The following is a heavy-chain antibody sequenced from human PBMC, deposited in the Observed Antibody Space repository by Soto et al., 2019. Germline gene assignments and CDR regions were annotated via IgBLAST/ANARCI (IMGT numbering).Heavy chain of an antibody. CDR1: GFTFNNSG. J-gene: IGHJ6*02. D-gene: IGHD5-12*01. CDR3: VKDRVPGAYGHYYGMDV. CDR2: ISYDGSDK. V-gene: IGHV3-30*18. Sequence: PVGSLRLSCRVSGFTFNNSGMHWVRQAPGKGLEWMAVISYDGSDKYYADFVKGRVIISRDDSKNTLNLEMNSLRAEDTATYYCVKDRVPGAYGHYYGMDVWGQGTTLTVSS.